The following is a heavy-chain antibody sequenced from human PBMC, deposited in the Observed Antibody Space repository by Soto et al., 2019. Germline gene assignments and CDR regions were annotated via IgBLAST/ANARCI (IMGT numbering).Heavy chain of an antibody. Sequence: GGSLRLSCAASGFTFSIYSMYWVRQAPGKGLEWVSSISSSSSYIYYADSVKGRFTISRDNAKNSLYLQMNSLRAEDTAVYYCARDGLDDMVLMVYASMDVWGKGTTVTVSS. V-gene: IGHV3-21*01. CDR1: GFTFSIYS. J-gene: IGHJ6*03. CDR2: ISSSSSYI. D-gene: IGHD2-8*01. CDR3: ARDGLDDMVLMVYASMDV.